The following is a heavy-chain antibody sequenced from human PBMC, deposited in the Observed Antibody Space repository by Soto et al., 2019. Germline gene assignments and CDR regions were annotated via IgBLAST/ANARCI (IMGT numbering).Heavy chain of an antibody. CDR3: AKPGGGYYDSSGYYPDAFDI. CDR2: VWFDGSKK. J-gene: IGHJ3*02. Sequence: QVQLVESGGGVVQSGRSLRLSCAASGFTFSSYGMHWVRQAPGKGLEWVALVWFDGSKKYYADSVKGRFTISRDNSKNTLYLQMNSLRAEDTAVYYCAKPGGGYYDSSGYYPDAFDIWGQGTMVTVSS. D-gene: IGHD3-22*01. V-gene: IGHV3-33*06. CDR1: GFTFSSYG.